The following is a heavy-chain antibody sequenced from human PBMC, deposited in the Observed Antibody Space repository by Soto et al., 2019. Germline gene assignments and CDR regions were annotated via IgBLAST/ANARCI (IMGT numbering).Heavy chain of an antibody. V-gene: IGHV4-61*01. CDR2: INYSGST. D-gene: IGHD6-13*01. CDR3: ASGGVIAAAGRVIRDFDY. CDR1: GGSVSSGSYF. Sequence: SETLSLTCTVSGGSVSSGSYFWSWIRQPPGKGLEWIGEINYSGSTNYNPSLKSRVTISVDTSKNQFSLKLSSVTAADTAVYYCASGGVIAAAGRVIRDFDYWGQGTLVTVSS. J-gene: IGHJ4*02.